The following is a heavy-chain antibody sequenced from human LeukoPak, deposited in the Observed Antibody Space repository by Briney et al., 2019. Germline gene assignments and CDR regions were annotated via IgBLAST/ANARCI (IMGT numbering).Heavy chain of an antibody. J-gene: IGHJ6*03. CDR3: ARIIIAAAGTRSGYYMDV. V-gene: IGHV3-21*01. D-gene: IGHD6-13*01. Sequence: PGGSLRLSCAASGFTFSSYSMSWVRQAPGKGLEWVGSISSSSSYIYYADSVKGRFTISRDNAKNSLYLQMNSLRAEDTAVYYCARIIIAAAGTRSGYYMDVWGKGTTVTVSS. CDR2: ISSSSSYI. CDR1: GFTFSSYS.